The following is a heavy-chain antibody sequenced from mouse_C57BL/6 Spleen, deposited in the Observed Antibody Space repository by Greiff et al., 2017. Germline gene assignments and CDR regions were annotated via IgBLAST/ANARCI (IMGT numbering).Heavy chain of an antibody. V-gene: IGHV1-4*01. D-gene: IGHD2-3*01. J-gene: IGHJ4*01. CDR1: GYTFTSYT. CDR3: ARELFYDGSYYAMDY. CDR2: INPSSGYT. Sequence: QVQLQQSGAELARPGASVKMSCTASGYTFTSYTMHWVKQRPGQGLEWIGYINPSSGYTKYNQKFKDKATLTADKSSSTAYLQLSSLTSEDSAVYYCARELFYDGSYYAMDYWGQGTSVTVSS.